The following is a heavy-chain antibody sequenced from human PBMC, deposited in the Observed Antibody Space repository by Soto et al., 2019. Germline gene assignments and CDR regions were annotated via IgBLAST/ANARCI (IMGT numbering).Heavy chain of an antibody. D-gene: IGHD2-21*01. CDR3: ARGLYSGDK. V-gene: IGHV1-46*01. J-gene: IGHJ4*02. Sequence: QVRLVQSGAEVKKPGASVKVSCKASGYIFTNYYINWVRQAPGQGLEWMAIINPNGGSTNCAQEFKGRITLTRDTSTSTVYMDLSSLTSEDTAVYYCARGLYSGDKWGQGTLVTVSS. CDR1: GYIFTNYY. CDR2: INPNGGST.